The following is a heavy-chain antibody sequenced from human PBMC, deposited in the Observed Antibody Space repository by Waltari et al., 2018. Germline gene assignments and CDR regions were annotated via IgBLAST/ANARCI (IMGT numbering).Heavy chain of an antibody. Sequence: EVQLVESGGGLIQPGGSLRLSCAASGFTVSSNYMSRVRQAPGKGLEWVSVIYSGGSTYYADSVKGRFTISRDNSKNTLYLQMNSLRAEDTAVYYCARARREVVDFDYWGQGTLVTVSS. CDR2: IYSGGST. J-gene: IGHJ4*02. D-gene: IGHD2-15*01. CDR3: ARARREVVDFDY. CDR1: GFTVSSNY. V-gene: IGHV3-53*01.